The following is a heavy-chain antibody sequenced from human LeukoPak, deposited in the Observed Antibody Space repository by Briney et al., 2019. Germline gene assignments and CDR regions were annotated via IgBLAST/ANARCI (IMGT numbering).Heavy chain of an antibody. CDR2: ISSSSSYI. CDR1: GFTFSTYT. Sequence: PGGSLRLSCAASGFTFSTYTMNWVRQAPGKGLEWVSSISSSSSYIYYADSVKGRFTISRDNAKNSLYLQMNSLRAEDTAVYYCARDVRYCSGGSCLHYWGQGTLVTVSS. D-gene: IGHD2-15*01. CDR3: ARDVRYCSGGSCLHY. V-gene: IGHV3-21*01. J-gene: IGHJ4*02.